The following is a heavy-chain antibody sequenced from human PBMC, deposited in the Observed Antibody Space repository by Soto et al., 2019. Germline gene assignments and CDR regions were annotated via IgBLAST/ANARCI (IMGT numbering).Heavy chain of an antibody. V-gene: IGHV4-4*07. Sequence: PSETLSLTCNVSGGSIRSNYWSWIRQPAGKALEWIGRIYTSGTTNYNPSLKSRATMLIDTSKNQFSLILSSVTAADTGVYYCAREGASGFGMDVWGPGTTVTVSS. CDR3: AREGASGFGMDV. CDR2: IYTSGTT. J-gene: IGHJ6*02. CDR1: GGSIRSNY. D-gene: IGHD1-26*01.